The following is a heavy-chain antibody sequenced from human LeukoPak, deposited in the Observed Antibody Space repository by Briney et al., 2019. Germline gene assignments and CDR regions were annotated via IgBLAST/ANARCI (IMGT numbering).Heavy chain of an antibody. J-gene: IGHJ4*02. Sequence: GASVKVSCKASGGTFSSYAISWVRQAPGQGLEWMGGIIPIFGTANYAQKSQGRVTITADESTSTAYMELSSLRSEDTAVYYCARAWELLHPLGYWGQGTLVTVSS. CDR1: GGTFSSYA. CDR2: IIPIFGTA. D-gene: IGHD1-26*01. V-gene: IGHV1-69*13. CDR3: ARAWELLHPLGY.